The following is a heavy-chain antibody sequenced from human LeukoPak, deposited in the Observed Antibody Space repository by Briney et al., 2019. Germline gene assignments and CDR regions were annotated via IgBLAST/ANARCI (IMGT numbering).Heavy chain of an antibody. D-gene: IGHD6-19*01. Sequence: SETLSLTCTVSRGSISSSSYYWGWIRQPPGKGLEWIGSIYYSGSTYYNPSLKSRVTISVDTSNNQFSLKLSSVTAADTAVYYCARDVKQWLVLSDYFDYWGQGTLVTVSS. J-gene: IGHJ4*02. CDR1: RGSISSSSYY. CDR3: ARDVKQWLVLSDYFDY. V-gene: IGHV4-39*07. CDR2: IYYSGST.